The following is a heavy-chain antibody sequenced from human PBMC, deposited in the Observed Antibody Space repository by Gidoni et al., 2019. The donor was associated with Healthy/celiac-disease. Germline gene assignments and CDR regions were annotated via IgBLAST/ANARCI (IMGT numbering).Heavy chain of an antibody. V-gene: IGHV1-58*01. CDR3: AARGEYYYDSSGYYGYYYYGMDV. CDR2: IVVGSGNT. CDR1: GFTFTSSA. Sequence: QMQLVQSGPEVKKPGTSVKVSCKASGFTFTSSAVQWVRQARGQRLEWLGWIVVGSGNTNYAQKFQERVTITREMSTSTAYMELSSLRSEDTAVYYCAARGEYYYDSSGYYGYYYYGMDVWGQGTTVTVSS. D-gene: IGHD3-22*01. J-gene: IGHJ6*02.